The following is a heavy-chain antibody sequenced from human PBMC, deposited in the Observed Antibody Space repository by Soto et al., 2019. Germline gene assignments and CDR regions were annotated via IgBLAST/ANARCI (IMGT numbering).Heavy chain of an antibody. J-gene: IGHJ4*02. CDR3: ARVVVRGVDDY. D-gene: IGHD3-10*01. CDR1: GGSISSGDYY. Sequence: SETVSLTCXVSGGSISSGDYYWSWIRQPPGKGLEWIGYIYYSGSTYYNPSLKSRVTISVDTSKNQFSLKLSSVTAADTAVYYCARVVVRGVDDYWGQGTLVTVSA. V-gene: IGHV4-30-4*01. CDR2: IYYSGST.